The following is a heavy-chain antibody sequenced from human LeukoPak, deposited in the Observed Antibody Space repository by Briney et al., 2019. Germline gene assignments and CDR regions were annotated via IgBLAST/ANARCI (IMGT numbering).Heavy chain of an antibody. CDR2: FYYSGST. Sequence: SETLSLTCTVSGGSISSSSYYWGWIRQPPGKGLEWIGSFYYSGSTYYNPSLKSRVTISVDTSKNQFSLKLSSVTAADTAVYYCARERWLQLRVPLIDYWGQGTLVTASS. CDR1: GGSISSSSYY. CDR3: ARERWLQLRVPLIDY. D-gene: IGHD5-24*01. V-gene: IGHV4-39*01. J-gene: IGHJ4*02.